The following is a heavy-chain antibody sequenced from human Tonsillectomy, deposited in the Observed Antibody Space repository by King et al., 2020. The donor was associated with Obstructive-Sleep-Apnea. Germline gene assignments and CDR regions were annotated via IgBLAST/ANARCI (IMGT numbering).Heavy chain of an antibody. CDR3: YGSGYSGSFHI. CDR2: ILYDGSNS. J-gene: IGHJ3*02. V-gene: IGHV3-30*03. D-gene: IGHD3-10*01. Sequence: VQLVESGGGVVQPGRSLRLSCAASGFILSNYGMHWVRQAPGKGLEWVAVILYDGSNSYYADSVKGRFTISRDNSNNTLYLQMRSLRAEDTAVYYCYGSGYSGSFHIWGQGTMVTVSS. CDR1: GFILSNYG.